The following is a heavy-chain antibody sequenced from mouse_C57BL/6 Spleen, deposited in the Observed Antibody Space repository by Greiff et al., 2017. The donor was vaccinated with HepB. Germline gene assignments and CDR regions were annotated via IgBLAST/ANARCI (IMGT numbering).Heavy chain of an antibody. V-gene: IGHV3-6*01. CDR3: ARVGFGNWYFDV. CDR2: ISYDGSN. D-gene: IGHD4-1*01. J-gene: IGHJ1*03. Sequence: EVKLVESGPGLVKPSQSLSLTCSVTGYSITSGYYWNWIRQFPGNKLEWMGYISYDGSNNYNPSLKNRISITRDTSKNQFFLKLNSVTTEDTATYYCARVGFGNWYFDVWGTGTTVTVSS. CDR1: GYSITSGYY.